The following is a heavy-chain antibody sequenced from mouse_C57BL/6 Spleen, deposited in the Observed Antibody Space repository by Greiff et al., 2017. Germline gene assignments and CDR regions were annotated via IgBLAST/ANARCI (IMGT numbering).Heavy chain of an antibody. J-gene: IGHJ3*01. D-gene: IGHD2-4*01. CDR2: ILPGRGST. CDR1: GYTFTGYW. CDR3: ARGDYDYDENAY. V-gene: IGHV1-9*01. Sequence: VQLQQSGAELMKPGASVKLSCKATGYTFTGYWIEWVKQRPGHGLEWIGEILPGRGSTNYNEKFKGKATFTADTSSNTAYMQLSSLTTEDSAIYYCARGDYDYDENAYWGQGTLVTVSA.